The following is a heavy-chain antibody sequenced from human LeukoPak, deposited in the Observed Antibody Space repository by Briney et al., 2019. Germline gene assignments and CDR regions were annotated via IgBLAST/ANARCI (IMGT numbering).Heavy chain of an antibody. Sequence: GGSLRVSCAASGFTFTNFAMHWVRQAPGKGLEWVAVISNDERNKYYADSVKGRFTISRDNSKNTLYLQMNSLRAEDTAVYYCAKDLLFYSTSTDAFDIWGQGTMVTVSS. J-gene: IGHJ3*02. CDR2: ISNDERNK. CDR1: GFTFTNFA. CDR3: AKDLLFYSTSTDAFDI. D-gene: IGHD6-13*01. V-gene: IGHV3-30*04.